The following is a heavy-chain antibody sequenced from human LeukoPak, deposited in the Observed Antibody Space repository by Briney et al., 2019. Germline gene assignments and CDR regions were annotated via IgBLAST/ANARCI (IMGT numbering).Heavy chain of an antibody. Sequence: GGSLRLSCAASGFTFSNAWMSWVRQAPGKGLEWVGRIKSKTDHGTKDYAAPVKGRFNISRDDPENTLYLQMHSLKTEDTAVYYCTTEKTPVTWYFQYWGQGTLVTVSS. V-gene: IGHV3-15*01. J-gene: IGHJ1*01. D-gene: IGHD4-17*01. CDR2: IKSKTDHGTK. CDR3: TTEKTPVTWYFQY. CDR1: GFTFSNAW.